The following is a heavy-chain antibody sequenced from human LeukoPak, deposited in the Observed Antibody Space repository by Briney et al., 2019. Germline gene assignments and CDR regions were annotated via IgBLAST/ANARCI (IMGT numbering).Heavy chain of an antibody. CDR1: GYTFTSYA. V-gene: IGHV7-4-1*02. CDR3: ARAFQSLGGLSLPDY. J-gene: IGHJ4*02. D-gene: IGHD3-16*02. CDR2: IHPSTGNP. Sequence: ASVKVSCKASGYTFTSYAMNWVRQAPGQGLEWMGWIHPSTGNPTYAQGFTGRFVFSLATSVSTTYLQISSLKAEDTAVYFCARAFQSLGGLSLPDYWGQGTLVTVSS.